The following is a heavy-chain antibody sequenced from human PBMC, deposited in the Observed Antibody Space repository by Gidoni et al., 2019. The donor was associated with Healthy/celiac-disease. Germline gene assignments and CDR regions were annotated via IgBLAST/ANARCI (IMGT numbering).Heavy chain of an antibody. J-gene: IGHJ5*02. CDR1: GSTFSSYA. CDR3: ARSSYSGYDKYNWFDP. Sequence: VQLLVSGGGLVQPGGSLRLSCAASGSTFSSYAMRWVRQAPGKGLEWVSAISGSGGSTYYADSVKGRFTISRDNSKNTLYLQMNSLRAEDTAVYYCARSSYSGYDKYNWFDPWGQGTLVTVSS. V-gene: IGHV3-23*01. CDR2: ISGSGGST. D-gene: IGHD5-12*01.